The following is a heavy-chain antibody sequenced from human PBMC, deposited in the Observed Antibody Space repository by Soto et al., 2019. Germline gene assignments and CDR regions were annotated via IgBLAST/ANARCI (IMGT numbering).Heavy chain of an antibody. V-gene: IGHV4-61*02. J-gene: IGHJ5*02. D-gene: IGHD6-13*01. Sequence: PSETLSLTCTVSGGSMRSDNYFWSWIRQPAGKGLEWIGRIYTSGSTNYNPSLKSRVTMSVDTSKNQFSLKLSSVTAADTAVYYCARDSFSSSWYRRTNWFDPWGQGTLVTVS. CDR3: ARDSFSSSWYRRTNWFDP. CDR1: GGSMRSDNYF. CDR2: IYTSGST.